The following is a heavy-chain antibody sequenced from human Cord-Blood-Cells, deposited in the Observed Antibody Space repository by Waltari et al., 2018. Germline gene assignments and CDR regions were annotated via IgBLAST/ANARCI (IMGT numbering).Heavy chain of an antibody. V-gene: IGHV4-34*01. CDR3: ARRYYDFWSGYQDGMDV. Sequence: QVQLQQWGAGLLKPSETLYLTCAVYGGPFSGYYWRWIRHPPGKGLVWIGEINHSGSTNYNPSLKSRVTISVDTSKNQFSLKLSSVTAADTAVYYCARRYYDFWSGYQDGMDVWGQGTTVTVSS. CDR1: GGPFSGYY. D-gene: IGHD3-3*01. J-gene: IGHJ6*02. CDR2: INHSGST.